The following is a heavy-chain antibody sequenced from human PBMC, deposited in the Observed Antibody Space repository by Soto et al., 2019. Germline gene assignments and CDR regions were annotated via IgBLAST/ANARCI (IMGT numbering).Heavy chain of an antibody. CDR3: ERSQSSYGPTSTRVFDY. J-gene: IGHJ4*02. CDR2: INPNSGGT. D-gene: IGHD2-2*01. V-gene: IGHV1-2*04. CDR1: GYTFTGYY. Sequence: ASVKVSCKASGYTFTGYYMHWVRQAPGQGLEWMGWINPNSGGTNYAQKFQGWVTMTRDTSISTAYMELSRLRSDDTAVYYCERSQSSYGPTSTRVFDYWGQGTLVPVSS.